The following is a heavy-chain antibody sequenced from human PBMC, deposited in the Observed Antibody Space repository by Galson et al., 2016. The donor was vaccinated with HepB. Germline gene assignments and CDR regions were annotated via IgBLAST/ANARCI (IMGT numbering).Heavy chain of an antibody. Sequence: SVKVSCKASGYTFTGYYMHWVRQAPGQGLEWMGWINPNSGGTNYAQKFQGRVTMTRDTSISTAYMELSRLRSDDTAVYYCARLRRIVTTGSWSSPSYFDYWGQGTLVTVSS. CDR1: GYTFTGYY. CDR2: INPNSGGT. D-gene: IGHD1-26*01. V-gene: IGHV1-2*02. CDR3: ARLRRIVTTGSWSSPSYFDY. J-gene: IGHJ4*02.